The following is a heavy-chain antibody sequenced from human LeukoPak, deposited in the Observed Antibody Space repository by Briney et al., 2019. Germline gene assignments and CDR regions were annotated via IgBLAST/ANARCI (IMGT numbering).Heavy chain of an antibody. V-gene: IGHV3-30*04. CDR3: GFSFDY. D-gene: IGHD3-10*01. CDR2: ISYDESYK. J-gene: IGHJ4*02. CDR1: GFTFSSYA. Sequence: PGGSLRLSCAASGFTFSSYAMHWVRQAPGKGLEWVAIISYDESYKYSAESVKGRFTISRDTSKNTLYLQMNSLSTDCARAAHRGFSFDYWGQGTLVTVSS.